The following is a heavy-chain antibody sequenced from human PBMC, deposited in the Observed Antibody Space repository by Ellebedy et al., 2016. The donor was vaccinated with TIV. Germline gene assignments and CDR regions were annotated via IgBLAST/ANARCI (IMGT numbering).Heavy chain of an antibody. CDR2: IKSRNNGAST. J-gene: IGHJ3*02. CDR3: TTDPADYDSTGYYTPDGPDI. Sequence: GGSLRLXXAASGYNLINAWMSWVRQAPGKGLEWVGRIKSRNNGASTDYAAPVKGRFTISRDESKNTLYLEMENLRSEDTGMYYCTTDPADYDSTGYYTPDGPDIWGQGTKVTVSS. CDR1: GYNLINAW. D-gene: IGHD3-22*01. V-gene: IGHV3-15*05.